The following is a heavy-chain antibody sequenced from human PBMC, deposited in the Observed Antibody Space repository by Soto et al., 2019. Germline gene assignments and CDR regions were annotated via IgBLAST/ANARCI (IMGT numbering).Heavy chain of an antibody. CDR3: ARGNGVTTPHKRQKKYYYGMAV. Sequence: EVQLVESGGGLVQPGGSLRLSCAASGFTFSSYDMHWVRQATGKGLEWVSAIGTAGDTYYPGSVKGRFTISRENAKNSLYLKINSMRPEDKAVYYCARGNGVTTPHKRQKKYYYGMAVGGQGTPVTLSS. J-gene: IGHJ6*02. D-gene: IGHD4-4*01. CDR1: GFTFSSYD. V-gene: IGHV3-13*01. CDR2: IGTAGDT.